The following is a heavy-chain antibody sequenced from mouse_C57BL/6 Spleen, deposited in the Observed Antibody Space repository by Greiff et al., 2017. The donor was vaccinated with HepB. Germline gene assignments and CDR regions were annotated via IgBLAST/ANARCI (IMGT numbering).Heavy chain of an antibody. V-gene: IGHV1-18*01. Sequence: EVQLQESGPELVKPGASVKIPCKASGYTFTDYNMDWVKQSHGKSLEWIGDINPNNGGTIYNQKFKGKATLTVDKSSSTAYMELRSLTSEDTAVYYCARYRLLLPYFDVWGTGTTVTVSS. D-gene: IGHD1-1*01. CDR2: INPNNGGT. J-gene: IGHJ1*03. CDR1: GYTFTDYN. CDR3: ARYRLLLPYFDV.